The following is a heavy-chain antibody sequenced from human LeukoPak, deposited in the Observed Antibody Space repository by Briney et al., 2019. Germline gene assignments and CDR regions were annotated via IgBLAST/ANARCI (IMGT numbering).Heavy chain of an antibody. D-gene: IGHD1-26*01. V-gene: IGHV3-23*01. CDR2: ISGSGGST. CDR3: AKDTYLVGATVGTLDY. Sequence: GGSLRLSCAASGFTFSSYAMSWVRQAPGKGLEWVSAISGSGGSTYYADSAKGRFTISRDNSKNTLYLQMNSLRAEDTAVYYCAKDTYLVGATVGTLDYWGQGTLVTVSS. J-gene: IGHJ4*02. CDR1: GFTFSSYA.